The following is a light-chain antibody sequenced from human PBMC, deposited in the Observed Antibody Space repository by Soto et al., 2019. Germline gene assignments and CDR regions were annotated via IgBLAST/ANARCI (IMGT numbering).Light chain of an antibody. CDR3: AAWDDSLNGWV. CDR2: TND. J-gene: IGLJ3*02. CDR1: SSNIGRNP. Sequence: QSVLTQPPSASGTPGQRVTISCSGSSSNIGRNPVNWYQQFPGTAPKLLIYTNDQRPSGVPDRFSGSKSGTSASLAISGLQSEDEADYYCAAWDDSLNGWVFGGGTKLTVL. V-gene: IGLV1-44*01.